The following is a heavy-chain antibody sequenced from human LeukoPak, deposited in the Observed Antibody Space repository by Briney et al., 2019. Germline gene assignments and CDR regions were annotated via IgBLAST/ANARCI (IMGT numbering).Heavy chain of an antibody. CDR1: GYTLTELS. J-gene: IGHJ3*02. Sequence: ASVKVSCKVSGYTLTELSMHWVRQAPGKGLEWMGGFDPEDGETIYAQKFQGRVTMTEDTSTDTAYMELSSLRSEDTAVYYCATASPYYYDSSGYLVAFDIWGQGTMVTVSS. V-gene: IGHV1-24*01. CDR2: FDPEDGET. CDR3: ATASPYYYDSSGYLVAFDI. D-gene: IGHD3-22*01.